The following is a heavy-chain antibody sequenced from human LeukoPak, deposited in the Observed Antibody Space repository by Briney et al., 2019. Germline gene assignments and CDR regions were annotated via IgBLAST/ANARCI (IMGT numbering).Heavy chain of an antibody. CDR3: ARGGFHYDYVWGSYRGNYFDY. Sequence: SETLSLTCAVYGGSFSGYYWSWIRQPPGKGLEWIGEINRSGSTNYNPSLKSRVTISVDTSKNQFSLKLSSVTAADTAVYYCARGGFHYDYVWGSYRGNYFDYWGQGTLVTVSS. D-gene: IGHD3-16*02. CDR1: GGSFSGYY. CDR2: INRSGST. V-gene: IGHV4-34*01. J-gene: IGHJ4*02.